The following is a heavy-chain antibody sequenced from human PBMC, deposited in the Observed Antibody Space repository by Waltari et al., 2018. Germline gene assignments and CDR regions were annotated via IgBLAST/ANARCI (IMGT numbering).Heavy chain of an antibody. CDR3: ARLASPEGLDV. Sequence: QLQLQESGPGLVKPSENLSLMCTVSGGSITSSSFHWTWIRQPPGKGLWWIGSVYYTGSAFYNPSLKSRLTISSDTSGNQFSLQVRSVTAADTAVYYCARLASPEGLDVWGQGTTVTVSS. CDR2: VYYTGSA. V-gene: IGHV4-39*01. J-gene: IGHJ6*02. CDR1: GGSITSSSFH.